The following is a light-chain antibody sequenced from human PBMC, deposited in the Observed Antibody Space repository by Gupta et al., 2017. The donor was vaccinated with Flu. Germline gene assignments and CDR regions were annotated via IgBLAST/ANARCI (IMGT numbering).Light chain of an antibody. Sequence: QSALTQPRSVSGPPGQSVTIACTGTSSDVGTYNAVSWYQQHPGRAPKLMLYDVAKRPSGVPNRFSGSKSGNTASLTISELQPDDEADYYCCSYTGPYNPYVFGTGTKVTVL. CDR3: CSYTGPYNPYV. J-gene: IGLJ1*01. CDR2: DVA. V-gene: IGLV2-11*01. CDR1: SSDVGTYNA.